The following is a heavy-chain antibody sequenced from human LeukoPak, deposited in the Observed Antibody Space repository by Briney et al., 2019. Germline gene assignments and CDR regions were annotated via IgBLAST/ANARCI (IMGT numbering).Heavy chain of an antibody. V-gene: IGHV4-34*01. Sequence: SSETLSLTCAVYGGSFSGYYWSWIRQPPGKGLEWIGEINHSGSTNYNPSLKSRVTISVDTSKNQFSPELSSVTAADTAVYYCASVAYGMDVWGQGTTVTVSS. D-gene: IGHD2-21*01. CDR2: INHSGST. CDR1: GGSFSGYY. CDR3: ASVAYGMDV. J-gene: IGHJ6*02.